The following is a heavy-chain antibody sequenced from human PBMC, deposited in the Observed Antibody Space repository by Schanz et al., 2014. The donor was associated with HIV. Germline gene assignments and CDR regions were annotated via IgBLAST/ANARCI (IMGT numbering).Heavy chain of an antibody. CDR1: GDSISNTTHY. CDR2: AHHSGST. Sequence: QLQLQESGPGLVKPSETLSLTCSVSGDSISNTTHYWGWIRQPPGKGLEWIGSAHHSGSTYYTPSLKSRVTFPEDPSKNQVPLKLSSVTAADTAVFYCARHQRGSYLEALDYWGQGTLVTVSS. D-gene: IGHD3-10*01. V-gene: IGHV4-39*01. CDR3: ARHQRGSYLEALDY. J-gene: IGHJ4*02.